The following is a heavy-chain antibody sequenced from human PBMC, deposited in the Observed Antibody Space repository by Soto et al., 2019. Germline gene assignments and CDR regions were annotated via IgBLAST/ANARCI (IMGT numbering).Heavy chain of an antibody. CDR2: IWYDGSKK. Sequence: QVQVVEAGGGVVQPGRSLRLSCAASGFTFSSFGMHWVRQAPGKGLEWVSLIWYDGSKKSYGDSVKGRFTIARDNSRNTVYLQMSSLRADDTAVYYCARDASYYSLWRGYYPSRNGMDVWGQGTTVTVSS. J-gene: IGHJ6*02. CDR1: GFTFSSFG. V-gene: IGHV3-33*01. CDR3: ARDASYYSLWRGYYPSRNGMDV. D-gene: IGHD3-3*01.